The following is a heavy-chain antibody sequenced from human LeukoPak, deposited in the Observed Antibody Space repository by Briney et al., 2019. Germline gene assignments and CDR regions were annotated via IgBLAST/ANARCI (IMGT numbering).Heavy chain of an antibody. D-gene: IGHD3-10*01. J-gene: IGHJ6*03. CDR1: GYSISSGDY. CDR3: AXITGSYYYYYMDV. Sequence: PSETLSLTCAVSGYSISSGDYWGWIRQPPGKGLEWIGNIYHSGSTFYNPSLKSRVTISVHTSKNQFSLKLISVTAADTAVYYCAXITGSYYYYYMDVWGKGTTVTVSS. V-gene: IGHV4-38-2*01. CDR2: IYHSGST.